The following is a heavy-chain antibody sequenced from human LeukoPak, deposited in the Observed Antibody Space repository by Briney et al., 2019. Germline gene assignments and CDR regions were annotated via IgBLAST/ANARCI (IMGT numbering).Heavy chain of an antibody. V-gene: IGHV3-21*01. Sequence: GGSLRLSCAASGFTFSSYSMNWVRQAPGKGLKWVSSISSSSSYIYYADSVKGRFTISRDNAKNSLYLQMNSLRAEDTAVYYCARGFDYGDFRWFDPWGQGTLVTVSS. CDR1: GFTFSSYS. CDR2: ISSSSSYI. D-gene: IGHD4-17*01. J-gene: IGHJ5*02. CDR3: ARGFDYGDFRWFDP.